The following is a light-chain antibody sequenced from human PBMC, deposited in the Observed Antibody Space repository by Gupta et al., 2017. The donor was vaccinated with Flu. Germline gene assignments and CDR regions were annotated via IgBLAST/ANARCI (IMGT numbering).Light chain of an antibody. J-gene: IGKJ1*01. Sequence: DIVMTHSPDSLAVSLGERATINCTSSQSVLYSSNNKNYLAWYQQKPGQPPKLLIYWAATREAGVPDRCSGSGSGTDFTLTISSLQAEDVAVYYCQQYYSTPTFGQGTKVEIK. CDR2: WAA. CDR3: QQYYSTPT. CDR1: QSVLYSSNNKNY. V-gene: IGKV4-1*01.